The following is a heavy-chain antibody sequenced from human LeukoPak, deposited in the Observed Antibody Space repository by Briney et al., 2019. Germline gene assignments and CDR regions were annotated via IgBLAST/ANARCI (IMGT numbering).Heavy chain of an antibody. CDR3: ARVSDGYTDY. CDR1: GFTFSSYA. J-gene: IGHJ4*02. Sequence: PGGSLRLSCAASGFTFSSYAMHWVRQAPGKGLEYVSAISSNGGSTYYANSVKGRFTISRDNSKNTLYLQMGSLRAEDMAVYYCARVSDGYTDYWGQGTLVTVSS. D-gene: IGHD5-24*01. CDR2: ISSNGGST. V-gene: IGHV3-64*01.